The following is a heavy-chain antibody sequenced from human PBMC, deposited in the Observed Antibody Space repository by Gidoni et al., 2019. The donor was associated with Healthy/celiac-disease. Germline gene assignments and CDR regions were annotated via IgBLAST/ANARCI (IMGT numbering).Heavy chain of an antibody. CDR2: IYYSGST. Sequence: QLQLQESGPGLVKPSETLSLTCTVSGGSISSSSYYWGWIRQPPGKGLEWIGSIYYSGSTYYNPSLKSRVTISVDTSKNQCSLKLSSVTAADTAVYYCARDLRYFDWSIYYFDYWGQGTLVTVSS. CDR1: GGSISSSSYY. D-gene: IGHD3-9*01. CDR3: ARDLRYFDWSIYYFDY. J-gene: IGHJ4*02. V-gene: IGHV4-39*07.